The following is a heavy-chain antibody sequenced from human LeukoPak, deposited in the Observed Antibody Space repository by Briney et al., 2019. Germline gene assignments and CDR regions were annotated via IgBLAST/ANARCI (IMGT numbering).Heavy chain of an antibody. D-gene: IGHD2-15*01. Sequence: SETLSLICNVSGDSVSSGYWSWIRQSPGKGLEWIGFIQDSGITDYNPSLKSRLLMSVDISKNQFSLNLRSVTAAGTAVYYCAGRGHRYSRDWGQGILVTISS. CDR2: IQDSGIT. V-gene: IGHV4-4*09. J-gene: IGHJ1*01. CDR1: GDSVSSGY. CDR3: AGRGHRYSRD.